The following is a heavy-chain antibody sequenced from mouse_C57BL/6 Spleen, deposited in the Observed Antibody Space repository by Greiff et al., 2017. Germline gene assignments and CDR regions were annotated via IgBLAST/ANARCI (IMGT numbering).Heavy chain of an antibody. V-gene: IGHV1-26*01. Sequence: VQLQQSGPELVKPGASVKISCKASGYTFTDYYMNWVKQSPGKSLEWIGDINPNNGGTSYNQKFKGKATLTVDKSSSTAYMELRSLTSEDSAVYYCARYLGYFDYWGQGTTLTVSS. CDR2: INPNNGGT. CDR3: ARYLGYFDY. CDR1: GYTFTDYY. J-gene: IGHJ2*01. D-gene: IGHD4-1*01.